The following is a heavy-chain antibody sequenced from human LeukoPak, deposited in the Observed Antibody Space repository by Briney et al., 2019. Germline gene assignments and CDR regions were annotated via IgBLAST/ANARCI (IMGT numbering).Heavy chain of an antibody. Sequence: GGSLRLSCAASGFTFSSYAMSWVRQAPGKGLEWVSLLSGRGRHTNYADSVKGRFTISTDNSKNTLILQMNSLGADDTAVYYCAKSIMGTAGLLDNWGQGTLVTVSS. D-gene: IGHD5-18*01. J-gene: IGHJ4*02. CDR1: GFTFSSYA. V-gene: IGHV3-23*01. CDR2: LSGRGRHT. CDR3: AKSIMGTAGLLDN.